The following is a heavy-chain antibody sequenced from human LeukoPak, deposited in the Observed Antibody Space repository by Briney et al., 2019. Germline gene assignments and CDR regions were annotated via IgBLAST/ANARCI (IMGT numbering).Heavy chain of an antibody. Sequence: SETLSLTCTVSGGSISSYYWSWIRQPPGKGLEWIGYIYYSGSTNYNPSLKSRVTISVDTSKNQFSLKLSSVTAADTAVYYCARDSRGDGYNSYYYYMDVWGKGTTVTVSS. CDR1: GGSISSYY. D-gene: IGHD5-24*01. J-gene: IGHJ6*03. V-gene: IGHV4-59*01. CDR3: ARDSRGDGYNSYYYYMDV. CDR2: IYYSGST.